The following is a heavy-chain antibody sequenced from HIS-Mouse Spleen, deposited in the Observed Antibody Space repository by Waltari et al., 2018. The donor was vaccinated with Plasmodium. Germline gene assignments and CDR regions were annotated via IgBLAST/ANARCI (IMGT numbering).Heavy chain of an antibody. J-gene: IGHJ1*01. Sequence: QVQLVQSGAEVKKPGASVTVSCKASGYTFPGYYMHWGRQAPGQGLEWMGWINPNSGGTNYAQKFQGRVTMTRDTSISTAYMELSRLRSDDTAVYYCARVLGYKAAAGTFVEYFQHWGQGTLVTVSS. CDR3: ARVLGYKAAAGTFVEYFQH. CDR2: INPNSGGT. D-gene: IGHD6-13*01. CDR1: GYTFPGYY. V-gene: IGHV1-2*02.